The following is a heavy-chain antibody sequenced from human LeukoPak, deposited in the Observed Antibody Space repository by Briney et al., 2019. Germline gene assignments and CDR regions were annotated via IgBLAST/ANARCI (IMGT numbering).Heavy chain of an antibody. V-gene: IGHV1-2*04. CDR1: GYTFTGYY. CDR2: INPNSGGT. J-gene: IGHJ6*02. CDR3: ARQNQYCSSTSCYYYYGMDV. D-gene: IGHD2-2*01. Sequence: ASVTVSCMASGYTFTGYYMHWVRQAPGQGLEWMGWINPNSGGTSYAQKFQGWVTMTRDTSISTAYMELGRLRSDDTAVYYCARQNQYCSSTSCYYYYGMDVWGQGTTVTVSS.